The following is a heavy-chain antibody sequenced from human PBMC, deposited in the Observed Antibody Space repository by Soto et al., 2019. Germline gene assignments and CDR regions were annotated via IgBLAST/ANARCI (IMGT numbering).Heavy chain of an antibody. Sequence: PGGSLRLSCAASGFTFSSYSMNWVRQAPGKGLEWVSSISSSSSYIYYADSVKGRFTISRDNAKNSLYLQMNSLRAEDTAVYYCARDVDGYCSGGSSSWRYYYGMDVWGQGTTVTVSS. CDR2: ISSSSSYI. V-gene: IGHV3-21*01. J-gene: IGHJ6*02. CDR1: GFTFSSYS. D-gene: IGHD2-15*01. CDR3: ARDVDGYCSGGSSSWRYYYGMDV.